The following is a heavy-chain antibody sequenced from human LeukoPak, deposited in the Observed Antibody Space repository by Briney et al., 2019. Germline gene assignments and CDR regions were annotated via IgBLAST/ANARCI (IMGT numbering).Heavy chain of an antibody. V-gene: IGHV4-34*01. Sequence: SETLSLTCAVYGGSFSGYHWSWIRQPPGKGLEWIGEINHSGSTNYNPSLKSRVTISVDTSKNQFSLKLSSVTAADTAVYYCARDVGVYYYYGMDVWGQGTTVTVSS. D-gene: IGHD3-3*01. J-gene: IGHJ6*02. CDR3: ARDVGVYYYYGMDV. CDR1: GGSFSGYH. CDR2: INHSGST.